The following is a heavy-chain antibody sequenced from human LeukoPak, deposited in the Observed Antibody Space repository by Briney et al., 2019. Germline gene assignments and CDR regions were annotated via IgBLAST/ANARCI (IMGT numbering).Heavy chain of an antibody. Sequence: ASVKVSCKASGYTFTSYYMHWVRQAPGQGLEWMGIINPSGGSTSYAQKFQGRVTMTRDTSTSTVYMELSGLRSEDTAVYYCARDSQGSVWSGYYNYYYGMDVWGQGTTVTVSS. D-gene: IGHD3-3*01. J-gene: IGHJ6*02. CDR2: INPSGGST. CDR1: GYTFTSYY. CDR3: ARDSQGSVWSGYYNYYYGMDV. V-gene: IGHV1-46*01.